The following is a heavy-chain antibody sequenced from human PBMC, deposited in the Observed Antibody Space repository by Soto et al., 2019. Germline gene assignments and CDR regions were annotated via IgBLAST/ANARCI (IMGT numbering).Heavy chain of an antibody. CDR2: IKSKTDGGTT. J-gene: IGHJ4*02. CDR1: GGSFSGYY. Sequence: PSETLSLTCAVYGGSFSGYYWSWVRQAPGKGLEWVGRIKSKTDGGTTDYAAPVKGRFTISRDDSKNTLYLQMNSLKTEDTAVYYCTTDYGVIFDYWGQGTLVTVSS. V-gene: IGHV3-15*01. CDR3: TTDYGVIFDY. D-gene: IGHD2-21*01.